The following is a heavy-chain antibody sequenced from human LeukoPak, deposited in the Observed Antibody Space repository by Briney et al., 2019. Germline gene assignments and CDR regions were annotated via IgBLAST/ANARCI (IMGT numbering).Heavy chain of an antibody. D-gene: IGHD2-8*01. CDR1: GYTFTSYY. J-gene: IGHJ4*02. V-gene: IGHV1-46*01. Sequence: ASVKVSCKASGYTFTSYYMHWVRQAPGQGLEWMGIINPSGGSTSYAQKFQGRVTMTRDTSTSTVYMELSSLRSEDTAVYYCASAYCTNGVCPRSPFDYWGQGTLVTVSS. CDR2: INPSGGST. CDR3: ASAYCTNGVCPRSPFDY.